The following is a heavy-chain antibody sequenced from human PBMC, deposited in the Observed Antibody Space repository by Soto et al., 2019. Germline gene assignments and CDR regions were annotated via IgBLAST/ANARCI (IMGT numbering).Heavy chain of an antibody. Sequence: QVQLVQSGAEVKTPGSSVEVSCKASGGIFSSFSITWVRQVPGHGLEWMGGIIPMTGTPNYAEKFQGRLTLTAYASTRTAYLVLSSLKSQDTALYYCARGPILPDATSWLDPWGQGTVVYVSS. CDR2: IIPMTGTP. D-gene: IGHD2-21*01. CDR1: GGIFSSFS. V-gene: IGHV1-69*01. J-gene: IGHJ5*02. CDR3: ARGPILPDATSWLDP.